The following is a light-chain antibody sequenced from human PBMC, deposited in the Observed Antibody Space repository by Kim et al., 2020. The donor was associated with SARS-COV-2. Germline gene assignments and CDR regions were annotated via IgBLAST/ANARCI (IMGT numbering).Light chain of an antibody. J-gene: IGKJ1*01. Sequence: DIQMTQSPSTLSASVGDRVTITCRASQNISNWLAWYQKKPEKAPKLLIYKAYKLETGVPSRFSGSGSGTEITLTISSLQPDDFGTYYCEQYKSYSWTFGQGTTVDIK. CDR2: KAY. V-gene: IGKV1-5*03. CDR3: EQYKSYSWT. CDR1: QNISNW.